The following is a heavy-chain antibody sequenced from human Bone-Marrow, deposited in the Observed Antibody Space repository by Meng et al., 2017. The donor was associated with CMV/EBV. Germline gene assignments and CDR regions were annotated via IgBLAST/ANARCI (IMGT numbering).Heavy chain of an antibody. CDR3: AKGERQFCSSFNCHYQYYGMDV. Sequence: GESLKISCAASGFTFSSYGMHWVRQAPGKGLEWVAFIRYDGSNKYYADSVKGRFTISRDNSKSTLYLHMNRLRPEDTAVYYCAKGERQFCSSFNCHYQYYGMDVWGQGTTVTVSS. V-gene: IGHV3-30*02. CDR2: IRYDGSNK. J-gene: IGHJ6*02. CDR1: GFTFSSYG. D-gene: IGHD3-3*01.